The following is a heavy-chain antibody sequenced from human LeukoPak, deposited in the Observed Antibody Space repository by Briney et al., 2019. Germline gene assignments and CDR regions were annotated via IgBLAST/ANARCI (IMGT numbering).Heavy chain of an antibody. CDR2: IDPSDSYS. D-gene: IGHD3-10*01. Sequence: GESLKISCKGSGYSFTSYWISWVRQMPGKGLEWMGRIDPSDSYSNYSPSFQGHVTISTDKSISTAYLQWSSLKTSDTAMYYCARHAYGSGSYSNFDYWGQGTLVIVSS. CDR3: ARHAYGSGSYSNFDY. J-gene: IGHJ4*02. CDR1: GYSFTSYW. V-gene: IGHV5-10-1*01.